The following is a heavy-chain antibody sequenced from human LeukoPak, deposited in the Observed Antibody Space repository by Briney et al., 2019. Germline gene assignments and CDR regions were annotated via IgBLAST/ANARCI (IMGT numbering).Heavy chain of an antibody. Sequence: PSETLSLTCTVSGGSISSSSYYWGWIRQPPGKGLEWIGSIYYSGSTYYNPSPKSRVTISVDTSKNQFSLKLSSVTAADTAVYYCARHCSSTSCYQYYYYYMDVWGKGTTVTVSS. V-gene: IGHV4-39*01. CDR3: ARHCSSTSCYQYYYYYMDV. CDR1: GGSISSSSYY. J-gene: IGHJ6*03. CDR2: IYYSGST. D-gene: IGHD2-2*01.